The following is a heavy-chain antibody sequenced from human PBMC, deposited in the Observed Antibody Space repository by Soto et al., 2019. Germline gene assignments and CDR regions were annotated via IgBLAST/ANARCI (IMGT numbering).Heavy chain of an antibody. CDR2: INTVGNYT. CDR1: GFTFSSYW. V-gene: IGHV3-74*01. J-gene: IGHJ4*02. CDR3: SGRLGD. D-gene: IGHD4-17*01. Sequence: EVQLVESGGGLVQPGGSLRLSCAASGFTFSSYWMHWVRQAPEKGLAWVSRINTVGNYTSYADSVKGRFTISRDNAKNTLFLQMNSLRVEDTAVYYCSGRLGDWGQGTLVTVSS.